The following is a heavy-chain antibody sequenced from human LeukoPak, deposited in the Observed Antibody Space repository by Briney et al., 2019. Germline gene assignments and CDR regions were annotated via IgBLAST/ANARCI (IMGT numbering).Heavy chain of an antibody. CDR1: GGSISSGGYY. V-gene: IGHV4-31*03. Sequence: KPSETLSPTCTVSGGSISSGGYYWSWIRQHPGKGLEWIGYIYYSGSTYYNPSLKSRVTISVDTSKNQFSLKLSSVTAADTAVYYCAGSAVVLFSIDYWGQGTLVTVSS. D-gene: IGHD3-16*01. J-gene: IGHJ4*02. CDR3: AGSAVVLFSIDY. CDR2: IYYSGST.